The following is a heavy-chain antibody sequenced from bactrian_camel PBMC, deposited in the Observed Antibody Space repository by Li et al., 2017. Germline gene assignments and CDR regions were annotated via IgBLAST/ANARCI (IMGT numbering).Heavy chain of an antibody. Sequence: HVQLVESGGGSVQAGGSLRLSSVGDAYTYDWRSMAWFRQAPGKEREGVAVIYRAGGNTVYAPSVKGRFTISQDNAKNTLYLQMDNLKPEDTAMYYCAADLLWGRYSATIRPADFGHFGQGTQVTVS. CDR1: AYTYDWRS. CDR2: IYRAGGNT. J-gene: IGHJ6*01. V-gene: IGHV3S55*01. CDR3: AADLLWGRYSATIRPADFGH. D-gene: IGHD4*01.